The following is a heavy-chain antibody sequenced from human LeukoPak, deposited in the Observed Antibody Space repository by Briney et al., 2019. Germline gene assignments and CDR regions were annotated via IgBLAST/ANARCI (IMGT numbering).Heavy chain of an antibody. V-gene: IGHV1-18*01. CDR1: GYTFTSYG. J-gene: IGHJ6*02. CDR3: ARDIAPGDSSGYSPYYYYGMDV. D-gene: IGHD3-22*01. Sequence: ASVKVSCKASGYTFTSYGISWVRQAPGQGLERMGWISAYNGNTNYAQKLQGRVTMTTDTSTSTAYMELRSLRSDDTAVYSCARDIAPGDSSGYSPYYYYGMDVWGQGTTVTVSS. CDR2: ISAYNGNT.